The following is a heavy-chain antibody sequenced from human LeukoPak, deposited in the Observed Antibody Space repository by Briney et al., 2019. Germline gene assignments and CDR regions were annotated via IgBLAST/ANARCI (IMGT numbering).Heavy chain of an antibody. CDR3: ARGPERAYFDA. CDR1: GGSISNSGYY. CDR2: IFYNGNT. Sequence: SETLSLTCTVSGGSISNSGYYWGWIRQPPGQGLEWIGNIFYNGNTYYNPSLKSRVAISLDTSKNHFSLKLSSITAADTAVYHCARGPERAYFDAWGQGTLVTVSS. J-gene: IGHJ5*02. D-gene: IGHD1-14*01. V-gene: IGHV4-39*07.